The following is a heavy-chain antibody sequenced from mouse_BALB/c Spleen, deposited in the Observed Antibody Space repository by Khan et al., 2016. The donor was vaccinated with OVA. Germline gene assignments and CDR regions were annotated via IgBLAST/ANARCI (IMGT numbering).Heavy chain of an antibody. CDR3: ARHYYGKNYFDY. Sequence: EVELVESGGGLVQPGGSLKLSCAASGFTFSSFGMHWVRQAPEKGLEWVAYISSGSSTIYYADTVKGRFTISRDNPKNTLFLQMTILSSDDAAMYYCARHYYGKNYFDYWGQGTTLTVSS. J-gene: IGHJ2*01. D-gene: IGHD1-1*01. CDR1: GFTFSSFG. CDR2: ISSGSSTI. V-gene: IGHV5-17*02.